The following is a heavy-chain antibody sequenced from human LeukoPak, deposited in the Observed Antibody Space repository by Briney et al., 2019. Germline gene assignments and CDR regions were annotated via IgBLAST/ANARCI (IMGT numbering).Heavy chain of an antibody. CDR3: AGRVRFLEWD. Sequence: PSETLSLTCAVSGASVTTSLRCNWVRQSPGKGLEWIGELHHSGNIIYNPSLKTRVSMSVDKSKNQYPLTLHSVTAADTGIYYCAGRVRFLEWDWGPGTPVTVSA. J-gene: IGHJ4*02. D-gene: IGHD3-3*01. CDR2: LHHSGNI. CDR1: GASVTTSLR. V-gene: IGHV4-4*02.